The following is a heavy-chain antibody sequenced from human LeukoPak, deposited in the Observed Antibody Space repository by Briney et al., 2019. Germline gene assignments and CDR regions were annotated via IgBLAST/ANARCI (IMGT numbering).Heavy chain of an antibody. CDR2: IWYDGSNK. D-gene: IGHD6-19*01. V-gene: IGHV3-33*08. CDR3: ARDHRPGYSSGWYRNTVDY. J-gene: IGHJ4*02. CDR1: GFTFSSYG. Sequence: PGRSLRLSCAASGFTFSSYGMHWVRQAPGKGLEWVAVIWYDGSNKYYADSVKGRFTISRDNSKNTLYLQMNSLRAEDTALYYCARDHRPGYSSGWYRNTVDYWGQGTLVTVSS.